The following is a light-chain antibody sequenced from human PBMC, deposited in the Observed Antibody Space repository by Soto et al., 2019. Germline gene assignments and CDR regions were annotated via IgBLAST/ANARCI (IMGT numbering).Light chain of an antibody. J-gene: IGKJ4*01. V-gene: IGKV4-1*01. CDR2: WAS. CDR1: QSVLSTSSGKNF. Sequence: DIVMTQSPDSLAVSLGERATINCKSSQSVLSTSSGKNFLAWYQQKPGQPPKLLIYWASTRKSGVPDRFGGSGSGTDFTLTISSLQAEDVAVYYCQQYFTSPLTFGGGTKVEIK. CDR3: QQYFTSPLT.